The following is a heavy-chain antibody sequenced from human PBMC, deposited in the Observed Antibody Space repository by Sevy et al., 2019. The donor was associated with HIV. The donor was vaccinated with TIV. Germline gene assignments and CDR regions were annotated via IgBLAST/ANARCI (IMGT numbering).Heavy chain of an antibody. D-gene: IGHD5-12*01. CDR2: ISFDGGNK. J-gene: IGHJ4*02. V-gene: IGHV3-30-3*01. CDR3: ARGPYNSGLRLDF. CDR1: GFSLSAYA. Sequence: GGSLRLSCAASGFSLSAYAIHWAPQGPVKGLEWVTVISFDGGNKYYADTVKGRFTISRENSKNTVSLQMNSLRPDDTALYYCARGPYNSGLRLDFWGRGILVTVSS.